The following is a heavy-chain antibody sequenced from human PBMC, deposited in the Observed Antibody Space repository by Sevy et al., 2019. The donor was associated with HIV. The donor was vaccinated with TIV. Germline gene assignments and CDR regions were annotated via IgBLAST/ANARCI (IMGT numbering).Heavy chain of an antibody. CDR2: IWFFGTGK. CDR1: GFNFSEHG. Sequence: GGSLRLSCAASGFNFSEHGMHWVRQAPGKGLEWVAVIWFFGTGKYYGDSVKGRFTISRDNSKKTLYLQMDSLRPDDTAMYYCAKNECGGNCYFDFWGQGTLSPSPQ. J-gene: IGHJ4*02. D-gene: IGHD2-21*02. V-gene: IGHV3-33*03. CDR3: AKNECGGNCYFDF.